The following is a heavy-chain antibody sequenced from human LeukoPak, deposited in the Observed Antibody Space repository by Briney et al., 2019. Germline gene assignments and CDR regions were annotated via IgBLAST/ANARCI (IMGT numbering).Heavy chain of an antibody. D-gene: IGHD6-6*01. Sequence: GGSLRLSCAASGFTFSNYNMNWVRQAPGKGLEWVSYISSTSSTVYYADSVKGRFTVSRDNAKNSLYLQMNSLRGEDTAVYYCARGGSTSSSSHFHHWGQGTLVTVSS. CDR3: ARGGSTSSSSHFHH. CDR2: ISSTSSTV. CDR1: GFTFSNYN. J-gene: IGHJ1*01. V-gene: IGHV3-48*01.